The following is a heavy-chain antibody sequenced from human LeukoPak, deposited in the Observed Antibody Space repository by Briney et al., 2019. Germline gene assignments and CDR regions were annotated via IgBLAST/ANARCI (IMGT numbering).Heavy chain of an antibody. CDR3: ARANYDKPFDP. CDR2: IYTSGST. D-gene: IGHD3-22*01. Sequence: PSETLSLTCTVSGGSISSGSYYWSWIRQPAGKGLEWIGRIYTSGSTNYNPSLKSRVTISVDTSKNQFSLKLSSVTAADTAVYYCARANYDKPFDPWGQGTLVTVSP. V-gene: IGHV4-61*02. CDR1: GGSISSGSYY. J-gene: IGHJ5*02.